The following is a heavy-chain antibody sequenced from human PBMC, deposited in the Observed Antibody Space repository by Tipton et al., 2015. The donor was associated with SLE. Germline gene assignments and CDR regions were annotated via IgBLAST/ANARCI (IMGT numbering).Heavy chain of an antibody. CDR3: ARVDGAYDQYYLDY. CDR1: GGSINNGNYY. D-gene: IGHD4-17*01. Sequence: TLSLTCNVSGGSINNGNYYWNWIRQPAGKGLEWIGRVYSSGSTNYNPSLQSRVTLSVDKSKNQFSLNLTSVTAADTAVYYCARVDGAYDQYYLDYWGQGTLVTVSS. J-gene: IGHJ4*02. CDR2: VYSSGST. V-gene: IGHV4-61*02.